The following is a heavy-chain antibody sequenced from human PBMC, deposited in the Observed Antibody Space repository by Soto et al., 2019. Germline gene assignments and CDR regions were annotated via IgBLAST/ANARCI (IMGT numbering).Heavy chain of an antibody. CDR1: GGSISSGGYY. Sequence: QVQLQESGPGLVKPSQTLSLTCTVSGGSISSGGYYWSWIRQHPGKGLEWIGYIYYSGSTYYNPSLKSRVNISVDTSKNQFSLKLSSVTAADTAVYYCARGPEYCSGGSCYSDPGFDYWGQGTLVTVSS. J-gene: IGHJ4*02. CDR3: ARGPEYCSGGSCYSDPGFDY. CDR2: IYYSGST. D-gene: IGHD2-15*01. V-gene: IGHV4-31*03.